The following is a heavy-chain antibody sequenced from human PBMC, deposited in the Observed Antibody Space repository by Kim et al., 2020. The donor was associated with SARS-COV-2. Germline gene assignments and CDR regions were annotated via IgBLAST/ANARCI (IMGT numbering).Heavy chain of an antibody. D-gene: IGHD4-17*01. Sequence: GGSLRLSCAASGFTFSGSAMHWVRQASGKGLEWVGRIRSKANSYATAYAASVKGRFTISRDDSKNTAYLQMNSLKTEDTAVYYCTPSDDYGGNGWGYWGQGTLVTVSS. J-gene: IGHJ4*02. CDR2: IRSKANSYAT. CDR3: TPSDDYGGNGWGY. CDR1: GFTFSGSA. V-gene: IGHV3-73*01.